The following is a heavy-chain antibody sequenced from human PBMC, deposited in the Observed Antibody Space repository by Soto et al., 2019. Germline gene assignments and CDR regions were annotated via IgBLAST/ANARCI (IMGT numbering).Heavy chain of an antibody. CDR3: ARDGSLNYDILTGPGVKFDP. CDR1: GYTFTSYY. Sequence: ASVKVSCKASGYTFTSYYMHWVRQAPGQGLEWMGIINPSGGSTSYAQKFQGRVTMTRDTSTSTVYMELSSLRSEDTAVYYCARDGSLNYDILTGPGVKFDPWGQGTLVTVSS. J-gene: IGHJ5*02. D-gene: IGHD3-9*01. CDR2: INPSGGST. V-gene: IGHV1-46*01.